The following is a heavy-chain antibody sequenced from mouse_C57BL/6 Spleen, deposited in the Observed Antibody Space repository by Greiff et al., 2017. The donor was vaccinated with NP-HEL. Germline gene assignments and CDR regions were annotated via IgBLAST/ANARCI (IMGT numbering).Heavy chain of an antibody. CDR3: ARGGGYYAMDY. J-gene: IGHJ4*01. CDR2: ISDGGSYT. V-gene: IGHV5-4*01. CDR1: GFTFSSYA. Sequence: DVQLVESGGGLVKPGGSLKLSCAASGFTFSSYAMSWVRQTPEKRLEWVATISDGGSYTYYPDNVKGRFTISRDNAKNNLYLQMSHLKSEDTAMYYCARGGGYYAMDYWGQGTSVTVSS.